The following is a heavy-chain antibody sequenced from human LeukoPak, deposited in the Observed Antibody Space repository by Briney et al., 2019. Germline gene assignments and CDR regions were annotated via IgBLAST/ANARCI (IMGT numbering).Heavy chain of an antibody. CDR2: IIPILGIA. CDR1: GGTFSRYA. Sequence: ASVKVSCKASGGTFSRYAISWVRQAPGQGLEWMGRIIPILGIANYAQKFQGRVTITADKSTSTAYMELSSLRSEDTAVYYCAPDDSSGYYFDYWGQGTLVTVSS. V-gene: IGHV1-69*04. D-gene: IGHD3-22*01. CDR3: APDDSSGYYFDY. J-gene: IGHJ4*02.